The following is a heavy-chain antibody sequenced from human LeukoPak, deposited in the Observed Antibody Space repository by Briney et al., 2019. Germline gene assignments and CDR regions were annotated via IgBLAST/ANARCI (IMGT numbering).Heavy chain of an antibody. V-gene: IGHV3-72*01. CDR2: IRRKVNGYTT. D-gene: IGHD2-15*01. CDR3: GRGFCSGDTRYSGDY. CDR1: GFTFSDHY. Sequence: GGSPRLSCAASGFTFSDHYMDWVRQAPGKGLEWVGRIRRKVNGYTTEYAASVNGRFTISREDSKNTMYLQMNSLEIEDTAVYYCGRGFCSGDTRYSGDYWGQGTQVTVSS. J-gene: IGHJ4*02.